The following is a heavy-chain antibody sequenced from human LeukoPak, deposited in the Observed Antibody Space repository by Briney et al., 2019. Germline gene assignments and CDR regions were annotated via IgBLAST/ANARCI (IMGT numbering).Heavy chain of an antibody. J-gene: IGHJ4*02. V-gene: IGHV3-30*03. Sequence: GGSLRLSCAASGFTFSSYGMHWVRQAPGKGLEWVAVISYDGSNKYYADSVKGRFTISRDNSKNTLYLQMNSLRADDTAVYYCARSYTAAGLYNWGQGTLVTVSS. CDR2: ISYDGSNK. D-gene: IGHD2-2*01. CDR1: GFTFSSYG. CDR3: ARSYTAAGLYN.